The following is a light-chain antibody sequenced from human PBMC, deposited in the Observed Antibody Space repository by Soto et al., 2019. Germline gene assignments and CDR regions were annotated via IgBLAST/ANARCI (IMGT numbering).Light chain of an antibody. V-gene: IGKV3-20*01. J-gene: IGKJ3*01. CDR1: QTLSINS. Sequence: SVLTQSPGTLSLSPGERATLFCRASQTLSINSLAWYQQKPGQAPRLLIYGASTRHTGIPDRFDGSGSGTDFALTINRLEPDNVAVYDCQQDDCAPLFFGPGTKV. CDR2: GAS. CDR3: QQDDCAPLF.